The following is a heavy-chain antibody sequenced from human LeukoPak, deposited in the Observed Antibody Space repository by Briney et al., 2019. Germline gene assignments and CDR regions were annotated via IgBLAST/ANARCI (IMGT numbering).Heavy chain of an antibody. CDR1: GYSISSGYY. CDR3: ATVHDGNWFDP. J-gene: IGHJ5*02. Sequence: PSETLSLTFVVSGYSISSGYYWGWIRQPPGKGLEWIGSIYHSWTAYYNPSLKSRVTISVDTSRNQFSLKLSSVTAADTAVYYCATVHDGNWFDPWGQGTLVTVYS. CDR2: IYHSWTA. V-gene: IGHV4-38-2*01. D-gene: IGHD1-1*01.